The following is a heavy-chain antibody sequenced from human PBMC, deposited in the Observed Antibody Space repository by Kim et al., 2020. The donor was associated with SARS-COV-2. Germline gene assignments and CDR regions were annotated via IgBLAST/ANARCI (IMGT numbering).Heavy chain of an antibody. CDR2: VNSNGSST. CDR1: GFTFSSYW. CDR3: ASLCTGSGWYYYYYYG. V-gene: IGHV3-74*01. Sequence: GGSLRLSCVASGFTFSSYWMHWVRQAPGKGLVWVSRVNSNGSSTSYADSVKGRFTISRDNARNTLYLQMNSLRAEDTAVYYCASLCTGSGWYYYYYYG. J-gene: IGHJ6*01.